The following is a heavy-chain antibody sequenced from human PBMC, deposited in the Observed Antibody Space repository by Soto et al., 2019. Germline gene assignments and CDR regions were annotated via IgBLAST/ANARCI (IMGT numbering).Heavy chain of an antibody. D-gene: IGHD3-22*01. CDR2: IIPILGIA. V-gene: IGHV1-69*02. J-gene: IGHJ3*02. Sequence: QVQLVQSGAEVKKPGSSVKVSCKASGGTFSSYTISWVRQAPGQGLEWMGRIIPILGIANYEQKFQGRVTIHTDKPTSTAYREQSSLRSDDKAVYYCASASMIVVGRQAFDIWGQGTTVTVSS. CDR1: GGTFSSYT. CDR3: ASASMIVVGRQAFDI.